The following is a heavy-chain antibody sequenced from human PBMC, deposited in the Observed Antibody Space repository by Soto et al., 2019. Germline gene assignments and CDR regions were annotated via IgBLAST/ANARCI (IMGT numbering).Heavy chain of an antibody. CDR3: ARSRIQQLVLG. CDR2: INHSGST. D-gene: IGHD6-13*01. J-gene: IGHJ4*02. CDR1: GGSFSGYY. Sequence: QVQLQQWGAGLLKPSETLSLTCAVYGGSFSGYYWSWIRQPPGKGLEGIGEINHSGSTNYNPSLKSRVTISVDTSKNQFSPELSSVTAAVTAVYYCARSRIQQLVLGWGQGTLVTVS. V-gene: IGHV4-34*01.